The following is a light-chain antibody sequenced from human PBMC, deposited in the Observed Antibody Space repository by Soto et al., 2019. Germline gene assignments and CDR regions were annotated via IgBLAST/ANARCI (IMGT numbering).Light chain of an antibody. CDR3: SSYTSISTRV. Sequence: QSALTQPASVSRSPGQSITISCTGTSSDVGSYNYVSWYQQHPGKAPKLMIYEVSNRPSGVSNRFSGSKSGHTASLTISGLQAEDEANYYCSSYTSISTRVFGGGTQLTLL. V-gene: IGLV2-14*01. CDR2: EVS. J-gene: IGLJ3*02. CDR1: SSDVGSYNY.